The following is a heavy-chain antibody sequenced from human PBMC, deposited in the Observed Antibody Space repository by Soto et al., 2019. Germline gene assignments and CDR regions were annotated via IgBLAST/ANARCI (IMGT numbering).Heavy chain of an antibody. CDR1: GHSLNKYD. J-gene: IGHJ5*02. CDR3: SDTGGP. Sequence: ASVKVSCKASGHSLNKYDINWVRQAPGQGLEWMGWVNPNSGETGFAQKFQGRITMTRNTSINTVYMELRSLRSDDTAVYFCSDTGGPWGQDTLVTVSS. CDR2: VNPNSGET. V-gene: IGHV1-8*01. D-gene: IGHD2-8*02.